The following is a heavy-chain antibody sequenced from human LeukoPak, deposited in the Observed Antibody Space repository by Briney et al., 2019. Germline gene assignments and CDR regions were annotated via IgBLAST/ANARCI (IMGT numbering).Heavy chain of an antibody. J-gene: IGHJ3*02. CDR2: IIPIFGTA. CDR3: ARGSGPDAFDI. Sequence: SVKVSCKASGGTFSSYANSWVRQAPGQGLEWMGRIIPIFGTANYAQKFQGRVTITTDESTSTAYMELSSLRSEDTAVYYCARGSGPDAFDIWGQGTMVTVSS. V-gene: IGHV1-69*05. D-gene: IGHD1-1*01. CDR1: GGTFSSYA.